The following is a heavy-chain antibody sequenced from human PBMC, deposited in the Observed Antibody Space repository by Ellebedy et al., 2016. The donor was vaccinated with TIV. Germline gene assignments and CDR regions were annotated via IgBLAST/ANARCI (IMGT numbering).Heavy chain of an antibody. CDR3: ARDGRGYSHDY. CDR1: GFTFSTYW. V-gene: IGHV3-7*01. D-gene: IGHD5-12*01. CDR2: IKQDGSLK. J-gene: IGHJ4*02. Sequence: GESLKISXAASGFTFSTYWMSWVRQAPGKGLEWVANIKQDGSLKQYVDSVKGRFTISRDNAKNSLYLQMNSLTAEDTAVYYCARDGRGYSHDYWGQGTLVTVSS.